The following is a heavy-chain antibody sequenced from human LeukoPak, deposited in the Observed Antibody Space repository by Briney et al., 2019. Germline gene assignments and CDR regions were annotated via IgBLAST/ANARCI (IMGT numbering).Heavy chain of an antibody. D-gene: IGHD3-22*01. J-gene: IGHJ3*02. V-gene: IGHV1-18*01. CDR1: GYTFTSYG. CDR2: ISAYNGNT. CDR3: ARGKSSGYHDAFDI. Sequence: ASVKVSCTASGYTFTSYGISWVRQAPGQGHEWMGWISAYNGNTNYAQKLQGRVTMTTDTSTSTAYMELRSLRSDDTAVYYCARGKSSGYHDAFDIWGQGTMVTVSS.